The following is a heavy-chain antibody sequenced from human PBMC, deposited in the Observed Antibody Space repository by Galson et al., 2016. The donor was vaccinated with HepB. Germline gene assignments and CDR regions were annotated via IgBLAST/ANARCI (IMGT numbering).Heavy chain of an antibody. J-gene: IGHJ4*02. CDR2: IWYDGSNK. D-gene: IGHD3-22*01. V-gene: IGHV3-33*01. Sequence: SLRLSCAASGFTFSSYGMHWVRQAPGKGLEWVAVIWYDGSNKYYGDSVKGRFTISRDNSKNTLYLQMNSLRAEDTAVYYCARGQGAYYDSSGYPFDYWGQGTLVTVSS. CDR1: GFTFSSYG. CDR3: ARGQGAYYDSSGYPFDY.